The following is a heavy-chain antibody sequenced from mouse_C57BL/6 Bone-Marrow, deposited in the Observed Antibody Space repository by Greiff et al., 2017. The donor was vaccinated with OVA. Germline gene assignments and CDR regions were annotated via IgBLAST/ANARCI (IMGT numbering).Heavy chain of an antibody. CDR3: ARYGGDYDVDY. Sequence: EVQLQQSGPELVKPGASVKLSCKASGYTFTDYYMNWVKQSPGKSLEWIGDINPNNGGTSYNQKFKGKATLTVDKSSSTAYMELRSLTSEDDAVYCWARYGGDYDVDYWGQGTTVTVAS. CDR2: INPNNGGT. D-gene: IGHD1-1*01. J-gene: IGHJ2*01. CDR1: GYTFTDYY. V-gene: IGHV1-26*01.